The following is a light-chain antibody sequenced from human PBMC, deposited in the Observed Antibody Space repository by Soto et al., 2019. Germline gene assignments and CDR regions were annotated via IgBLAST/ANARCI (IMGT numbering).Light chain of an antibody. Sequence: QSALTQPASVSGSPGQSITISCTGTSSDIGAYNYVSWYQQYPGKAPKLMIYGVTNRPSGVSNRFSGSKAGNTASLSISVLQAEDEADYYCFSHRSGDSHVFGTGTKVTVL. J-gene: IGLJ1*01. CDR1: SSDIGAYNY. CDR3: FSHRSGDSHV. CDR2: GVT. V-gene: IGLV2-14*01.